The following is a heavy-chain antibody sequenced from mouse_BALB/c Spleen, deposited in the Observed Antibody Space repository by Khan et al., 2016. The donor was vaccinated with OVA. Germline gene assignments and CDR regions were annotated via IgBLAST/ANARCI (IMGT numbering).Heavy chain of an antibody. J-gene: IGHJ2*01. Sequence: EVQLQQSGAELVKPGASVKLSCTASGFNIKDTYMHWVKQRPEQGLEWIGRIDPANGNTKYDPKFQGKATITADTSSNTAYLQLSSLTSEDTTVYYCARRDSFDYWGQGTTLTVSS. CDR1: GFNIKDTY. CDR3: ARRDSFDY. V-gene: IGHV14-3*02. CDR2: IDPANGNT.